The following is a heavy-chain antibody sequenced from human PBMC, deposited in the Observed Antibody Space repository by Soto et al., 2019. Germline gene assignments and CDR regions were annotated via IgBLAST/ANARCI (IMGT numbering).Heavy chain of an antibody. CDR1: GGSISSGDYY. D-gene: IGHD3-22*01. V-gene: IGHV4-30-4*01. Sequence: PSETLSLTCTVSGGSISSGDYYWSWIRQPPGKGLEWIGYIYYSGSTYYNPSLKSRVTISVDTSKNQFSLKLSSVTAADTAVYYCASRHYYDSSGYYFDYWGRGTLVTVSS. CDR2: IYYSGST. CDR3: ASRHYYDSSGYYFDY. J-gene: IGHJ4*02.